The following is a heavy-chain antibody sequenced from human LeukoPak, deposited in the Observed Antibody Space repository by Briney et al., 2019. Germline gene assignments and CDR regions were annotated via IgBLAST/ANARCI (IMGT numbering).Heavy chain of an antibody. Sequence: GGSLRLSCAASGFTFSDYYMSWIRQAPGKGLEWVSYISSSGSTIYYADSVKGRFTISRDNAKNSLYLQMNSLRAEDTAVYYCASVYDFWVLAYWGQGTLVTVSS. CDR2: ISSSGSTI. CDR3: ASVYDFWVLAY. CDR1: GFTFSDYY. J-gene: IGHJ4*02. V-gene: IGHV3-11*04. D-gene: IGHD3-3*01.